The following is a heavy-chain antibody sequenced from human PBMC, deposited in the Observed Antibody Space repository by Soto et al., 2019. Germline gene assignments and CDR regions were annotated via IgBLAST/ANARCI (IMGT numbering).Heavy chain of an antibody. J-gene: IGHJ6*02. D-gene: IGHD1-26*01. CDR1: GFTFSNYG. CDR3: ATDLVGASDSYALDV. V-gene: IGHV3-33*01. Sequence: QPGGSLRLSCAASGFTFSNYGMHWVRQAPGKGLEWVAIIWHDGNNKYYADSVRGRFIISRDNYKNRLYLQMNSLRAEDTAVYYCATDLVGASDSYALDVCGQVTPVTVSS. CDR2: IWHDGNNK.